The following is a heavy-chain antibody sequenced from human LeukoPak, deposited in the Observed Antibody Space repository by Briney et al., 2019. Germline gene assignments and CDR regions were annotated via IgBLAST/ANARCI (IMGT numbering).Heavy chain of an antibody. CDR3: ARDRRIIQLWPKNWFDP. Sequence: ASVKVSCKASGYTFTGYYMHWVRQAPGQGLEWMGWINPNSGGTNYAQKFQGRVTMTRDTSISTAYMELSRLRSDDTAVYYCARDRRIIQLWPKNWFDPWGQGTLVTVSS. J-gene: IGHJ5*02. V-gene: IGHV1-2*02. D-gene: IGHD5-18*01. CDR1: GYTFTGYY. CDR2: INPNSGGT.